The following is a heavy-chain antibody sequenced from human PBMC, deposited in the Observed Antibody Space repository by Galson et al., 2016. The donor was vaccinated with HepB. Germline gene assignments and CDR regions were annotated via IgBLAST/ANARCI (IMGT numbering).Heavy chain of an antibody. J-gene: IGHJ4*02. Sequence: CAISGDSVSSNSAAWNWIRQSPSRGLEWLGRIYFRSTWYDDYALSVKSRITINPDTPENQFSLHLKSVTPEDTAVYYCARDGGSGGLFDSWGQGTLVTVSS. CDR3: ARDGGSGGLFDS. CDR1: GDSVSSNSAA. CDR2: IYFRSTWYD. V-gene: IGHV6-1*01. D-gene: IGHD6-25*01.